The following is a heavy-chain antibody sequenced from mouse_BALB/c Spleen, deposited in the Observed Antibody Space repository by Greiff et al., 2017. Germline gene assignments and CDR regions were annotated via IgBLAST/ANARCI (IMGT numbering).Heavy chain of an antibody. CDR1: GYTFTSYW. D-gene: IGHD2-14*01. CDR2: IDPSDSYT. J-gene: IGHJ4*01. CDR3: TRGRGYGGAMDY. Sequence: QVQLQQPGAELVKPGASVKMSCKASGYTFTSYWMHWVKQRPGQGLEWIGVIDPSDSYTSYNQKFKGKATLTVDTSSSTAYMQLSSLTSEASAVYYCTRGRGYGGAMDYWGQGTSVTVSS. V-gene: IGHV1S127*01.